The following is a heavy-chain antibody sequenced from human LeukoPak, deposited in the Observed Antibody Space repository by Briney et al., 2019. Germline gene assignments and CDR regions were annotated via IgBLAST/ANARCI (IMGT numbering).Heavy chain of an antibody. V-gene: IGHV4-39*07. CDR1: GGSISSNSYY. CDR3: ARGRWLPILDDAFDI. CDR2: IYYSGST. D-gene: IGHD5-24*01. Sequence: PSETLSLTCTVSGGSISSNSYYWGWIRQPPGKGLEWIGSIYYSGSTYYNPSLKSRVTISVDTSKNQFSLKLSSVTAADTAVYYCARGRWLPILDDAFDIWGQGTMVTVSS. J-gene: IGHJ3*02.